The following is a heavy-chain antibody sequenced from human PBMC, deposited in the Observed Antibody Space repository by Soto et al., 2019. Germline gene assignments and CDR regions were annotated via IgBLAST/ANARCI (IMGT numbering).Heavy chain of an antibody. D-gene: IGHD2-15*01. Sequence: QVQLVQSGAEVKKPGASVKVSCKASGYTFTTYGISWVRQAPGQGLEWMGWISAYNGNTNSAQKLQGRVTMTTDTAXSXXYMELRSLRSDDTAVYYCARDSVYCSGDSCYPFDYWGQGTLVTVSS. V-gene: IGHV1-18*01. CDR2: ISAYNGNT. CDR1: GYTFTTYG. CDR3: ARDSVYCSGDSCYPFDY. J-gene: IGHJ4*02.